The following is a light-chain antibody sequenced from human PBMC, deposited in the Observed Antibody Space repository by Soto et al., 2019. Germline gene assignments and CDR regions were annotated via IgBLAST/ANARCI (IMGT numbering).Light chain of an antibody. CDR2: GAY. V-gene: IGKV3-15*01. CDR1: QSVSSN. CDR3: QQHNNWPPRT. J-gene: IGKJ1*01. Sequence: EIVMTQSPATLSVSPGDRATLSCRASQSVSSNLAWYQQKPGQAPRLLIYGAYTRATGIPARFSGSGSGTEFTLTISSLQSEDFAVYYCQQHNNWPPRTXGQGTKVDIK.